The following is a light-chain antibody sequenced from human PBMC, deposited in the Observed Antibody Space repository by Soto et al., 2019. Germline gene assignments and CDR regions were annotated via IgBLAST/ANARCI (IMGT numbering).Light chain of an antibody. Sequence: DIQMTQSPSSLSASVGDRVTINCRASQTISNYLNWYQEKPGKAPKLLIYAASNLQSGVPSRFSGSGSGTEFTLTISNLQPEDFATYYCQQTYSTPFTFGPGTKVDI. CDR2: AAS. CDR3: QQTYSTPFT. J-gene: IGKJ3*01. V-gene: IGKV1-39*01. CDR1: QTISNY.